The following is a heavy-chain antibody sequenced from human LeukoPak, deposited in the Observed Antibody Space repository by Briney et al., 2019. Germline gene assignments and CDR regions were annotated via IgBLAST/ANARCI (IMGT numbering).Heavy chain of an antibody. D-gene: IGHD3-22*01. CDR1: GDSVSSSNYY. CDR3: ARDQADYYDSSGYYGAFDI. Sequence: TTSETLSLTCTVSGDSVSSSNYYWAWIRQPPGKGLEWIGNIYYSGSTYYNPSLKSRVTISVDTSKNQFSLKLSSVTAADTAVYYCARDQADYYDSSGYYGAFDIWGQGTMVTVSS. CDR2: IYYSGST. J-gene: IGHJ3*02. V-gene: IGHV4-39*07.